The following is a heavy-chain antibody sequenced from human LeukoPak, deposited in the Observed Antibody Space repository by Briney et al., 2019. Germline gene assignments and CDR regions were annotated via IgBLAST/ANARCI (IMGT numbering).Heavy chain of an antibody. D-gene: IGHD6-19*01. V-gene: IGHV3-9*01. J-gene: IGHJ4*02. CDR1: GFTFYDYV. CDR2: ISWNSGSI. Sequence: GGSLRLSCAASGFTFYDYVMHWVRQAPGKGLEWFSGISWNSGSIGYAGSVKGRFTISKDNAKNSLYLQMNSLRAEDTALYYCAKGSVAGTYFDYWGQGTLVTVSS. CDR3: AKGSVAGTYFDY.